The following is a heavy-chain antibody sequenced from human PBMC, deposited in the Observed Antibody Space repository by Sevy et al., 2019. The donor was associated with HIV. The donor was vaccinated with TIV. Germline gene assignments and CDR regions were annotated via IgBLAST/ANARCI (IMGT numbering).Heavy chain of an antibody. CDR2: IWFDGSNT. Sequence: GGSLRLSCAASGFTFTSYGMHWVRQAPGKGLEWVALIWFDGSNTYYADSVKGRFTISRDIAKNTLHLQMNSLRGEDTAVYYRGRDLEFYDNGDYGPGFMPDYWSQGTLVTVSS. CDR1: GFTFTSYG. J-gene: IGHJ4*02. V-gene: IGHV3-33*01. D-gene: IGHD4-17*01. CDR3: GRDLEFYDNGDYGPGFMPDY.